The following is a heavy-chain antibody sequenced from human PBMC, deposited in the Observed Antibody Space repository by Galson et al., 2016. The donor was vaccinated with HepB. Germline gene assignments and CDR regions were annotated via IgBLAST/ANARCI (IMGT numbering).Heavy chain of an antibody. CDR2: MNPNSGNT. Sequence: SVKVSCKASGYTFSSYDIIWVRQGTGQGLEWMGWMNPNSGNTGYAQKFKGRVSMTGDASISTDYMELISLGSEYTAIYYCARAVRYQLLSDPWGQGTLVTVSS. CDR1: GYTFSSYD. CDR3: ARAVRYQLLSDP. V-gene: IGHV1-8*01. D-gene: IGHD2-2*01. J-gene: IGHJ5*02.